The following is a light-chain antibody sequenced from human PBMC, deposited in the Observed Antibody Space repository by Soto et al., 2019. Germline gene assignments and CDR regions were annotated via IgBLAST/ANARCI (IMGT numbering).Light chain of an antibody. CDR2: DAS. Sequence: EIVLTQSPATLSSFPGDRVTLSCRASQAVNTRLAWYQHKPGQAPTLLIYDASNRATGIPARFSGSGSGTDFTLTISSLEPEDFAVYYCQQRSNWPPSITFGQGTRLEIK. J-gene: IGKJ5*01. CDR3: QQRSNWPPSIT. V-gene: IGKV3-11*01. CDR1: QAVNTR.